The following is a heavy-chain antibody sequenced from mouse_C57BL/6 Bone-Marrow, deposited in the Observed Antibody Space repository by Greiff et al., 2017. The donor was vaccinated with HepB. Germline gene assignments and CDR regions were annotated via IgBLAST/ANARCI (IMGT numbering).Heavy chain of an antibody. V-gene: IGHV1-19*01. Sequence: EVKLQQSGPVLVKPGASVKMSCKASGYTFTDYYMNWVKQSHGKSLEWIGVINPYNGGTSHNQKFKGKATLTVDKSSSTAYMELNSLTSEDSAVYYCARGVVATDYAMDYWGQGTSVTVSS. CDR3: ARGVVATDYAMDY. D-gene: IGHD1-1*01. CDR2: INPYNGGT. CDR1: GYTFTDYY. J-gene: IGHJ4*01.